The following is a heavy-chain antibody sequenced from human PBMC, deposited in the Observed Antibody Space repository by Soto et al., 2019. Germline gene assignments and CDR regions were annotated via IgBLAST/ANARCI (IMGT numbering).Heavy chain of an antibody. CDR3: AREDDYNYRYFNYGLDV. J-gene: IGHJ6*02. Sequence: GGSLRLSCAASGFTFKIYALHWVRQAPGKGLEWVAVISFDGDKIYYSDSVKGRFTISRDNFKNMLYLQMNNLRVEDAGLYFCAREDDYNYRYFNYGLDVWGQGTTVTVSS. D-gene: IGHD5-12*01. CDR1: GFTFKIYA. CDR2: ISFDGDKI. V-gene: IGHV3-30-3*01.